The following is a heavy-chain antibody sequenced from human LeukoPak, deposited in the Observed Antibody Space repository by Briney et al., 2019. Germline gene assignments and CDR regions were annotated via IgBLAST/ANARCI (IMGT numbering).Heavy chain of an antibody. CDR1: GFTFSSYA. V-gene: IGHV3-30-3*01. CDR3: ARGRRNTAMVYFFDY. CDR2: ISYDAIHK. J-gene: IGHJ4*02. Sequence: GGSLRLSCAASGFTFSSYAMHWVRQAPGKGLEWVAVISYDAIHKYYADSVKGRFTISRDNSKNTLYLQINSLRAEDTAVYFCARGRRNTAMVYFFDYWGQGTLVTVSS. D-gene: IGHD5-18*01.